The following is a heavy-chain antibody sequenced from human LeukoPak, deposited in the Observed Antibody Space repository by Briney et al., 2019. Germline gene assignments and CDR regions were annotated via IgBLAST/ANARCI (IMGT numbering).Heavy chain of an antibody. CDR2: INPNSGGT. J-gene: IGHJ4*02. CDR1: GYTFTSYG. D-gene: IGHD6-19*01. V-gene: IGHV1-2*02. Sequence: ASVKVSCKASGYTFTSYGISWVRQAPGQGLEWMGWINPNSGGTNYAQKFQGRVTMTRDTSISTAYMELSRLRSDDTAVYYCARNGRRSSGWYLAVFWGQGTLVTVSS. CDR3: ARNGRRSSGWYLAVF.